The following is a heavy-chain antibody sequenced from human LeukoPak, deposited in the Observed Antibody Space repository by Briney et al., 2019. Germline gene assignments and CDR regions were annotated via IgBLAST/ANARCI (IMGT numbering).Heavy chain of an antibody. D-gene: IGHD3-10*01. CDR2: ISAYNGNT. Sequence: ASVKVSCKASGYTFTSYGISWVRQAPGQGLEWMGWISAYNGNTNYAQKLQGRVTMTTDTSTSTAYMELRSMRSDDTAVYYCARGPFGLLWFGEFQGFDYWGQGTLVTASS. V-gene: IGHV1-18*01. CDR1: GYTFTSYG. J-gene: IGHJ4*02. CDR3: ARGPFGLLWFGEFQGFDY.